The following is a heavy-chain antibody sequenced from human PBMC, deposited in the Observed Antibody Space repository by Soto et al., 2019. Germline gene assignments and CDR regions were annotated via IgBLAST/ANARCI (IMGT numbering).Heavy chain of an antibody. D-gene: IGHD6-19*01. J-gene: IGHJ4*02. V-gene: IGHV4-4*07. CDR3: AIARYSSGQYYFDY. CDR2: IYTSGST. Sequence: QVQLQESGPGLVKPSETLSLTCTVSGGSISSYYWSWIRQPAGKGLQWIGRIYTSGSTNYNPSLKCRVTMSVDTSKNRFYLKLSSVTAADTAVYYCAIARYSSGQYYFDYWGQGTLVTVSS. CDR1: GGSISSYY.